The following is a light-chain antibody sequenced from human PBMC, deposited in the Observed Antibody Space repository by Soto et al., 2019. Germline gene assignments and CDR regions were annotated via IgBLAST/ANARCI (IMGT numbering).Light chain of an antibody. CDR1: SGSVSTNYH. V-gene: IGLV8-61*01. CDR3: VLYMGMSTWV. J-gene: IGLJ3*02. Sequence: QAVVTQEPSFSVSPGGTVTLTCGLSSGSVSTNYHPSWYQQTPGQAPRTLIYSTNTRSSGVPNRFSGSILGNKAALTITGAQADDESDYYCVLYMGMSTWVFGGGTKLTVL. CDR2: STN.